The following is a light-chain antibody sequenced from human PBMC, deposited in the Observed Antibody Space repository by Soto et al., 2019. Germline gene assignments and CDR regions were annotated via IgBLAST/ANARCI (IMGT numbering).Light chain of an antibody. V-gene: IGKV3-15*01. Sequence: EIVMTQSPGTLSVSPGERATLSCRASQSVISNLAWYQQRPGQAPRLLIFGTSTRATGIPARFSGSGSGTEFTLTISSLQAADFAIYYCQQYYEWPRGTFGQGTKVDI. CDR2: GTS. CDR3: QQYYEWPRGT. CDR1: QSVISN. J-gene: IGKJ1*01.